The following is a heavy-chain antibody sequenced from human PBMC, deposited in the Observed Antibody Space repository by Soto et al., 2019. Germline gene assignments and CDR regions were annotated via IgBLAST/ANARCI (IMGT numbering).Heavy chain of an antibody. CDR2: IYYSGSP. CDR3: ARALYFYDSSGYYLDAFDI. V-gene: IGHV4-30-4*01. CDR1: GGSSVTGAYY. J-gene: IGHJ3*02. D-gene: IGHD3-22*01. Sequence: TLSHTCTVSGGSSVTGAYYWSWIRKSPGKGLEWIGYIYYSGSPYYSPSLKSRVTMSVDMSKNQFSLKLSSVTVADTAAYYCARALYFYDSSGYYLDAFDIWGQGTMVTVSS.